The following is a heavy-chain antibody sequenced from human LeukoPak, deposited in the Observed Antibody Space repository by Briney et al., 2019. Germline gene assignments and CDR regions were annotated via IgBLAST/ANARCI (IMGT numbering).Heavy chain of an antibody. CDR1: GGSFSGYY. D-gene: IGHD6-13*01. Sequence: PSETLSLTCAVYGGSFSGYYWSWVRQPPGKGLEWIGEINHSGSTNYNPSLKSRVTISVDTSKNQFSLKLSSVTAADTAVYYCARAIGSSWSKEYYYYYMDVWGKGTTVTISS. CDR2: INHSGST. V-gene: IGHV4-34*01. CDR3: ARAIGSSWSKEYYYYYMDV. J-gene: IGHJ6*03.